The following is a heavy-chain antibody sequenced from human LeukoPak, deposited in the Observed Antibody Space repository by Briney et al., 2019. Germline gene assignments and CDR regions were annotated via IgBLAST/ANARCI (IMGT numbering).Heavy chain of an antibody. CDR3: ARGGYSYGYARFTALVDYYFDY. D-gene: IGHD5-18*01. J-gene: IGHJ4*02. CDR2: IKQGGSEK. V-gene: IGHV3-7*01. Sequence: GGSLRLSCAASGFTFSSYWMSWVRQAPGKGLEWVANIKQGGSEKYYVDSVKGRFTISRDNAKNSLYLQMNSLRAEDTAVYYCARGGYSYGYARFTALVDYYFDYWGQGTLVTVSS. CDR1: GFTFSSYW.